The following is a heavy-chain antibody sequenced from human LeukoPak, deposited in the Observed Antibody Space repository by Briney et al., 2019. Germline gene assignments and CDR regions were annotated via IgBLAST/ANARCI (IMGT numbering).Heavy chain of an antibody. CDR1: GGSFSNYF. Sequence: PSETLSLTCAVYGGSFSNYFWSWIRQPPGKGLEWIGEVNHSGRTNYNPSLKSRVTISGDTSKNQFSLKLYSVTAADTAVYYCARQIVVVPAALTYYYYYYYMDVWGKGTTVTVSS. D-gene: IGHD2-2*01. V-gene: IGHV4-34*01. CDR3: ARQIVVVPAALTYYYYYYYMDV. CDR2: VNHSGRT. J-gene: IGHJ6*03.